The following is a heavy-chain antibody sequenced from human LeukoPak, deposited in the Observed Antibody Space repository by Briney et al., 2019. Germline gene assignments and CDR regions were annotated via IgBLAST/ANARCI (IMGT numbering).Heavy chain of an antibody. CDR1: VLTFSYYW. CDR3: ARTYLVGWYFDL. CDR2: ISGDGSST. J-gene: IGHJ2*01. D-gene: IGHD3-16*01. V-gene: IGHV3-74*01. Sequence: GGSLRLSCAASVLTFSYYWMHWVRQAPGKGLVWVSRISGDGSSTNYADSVKGRFTISRDNAKNTLYLQMNSLRAEDTAVYYCARTYLVGWYFDLWGRGALVTVSS.